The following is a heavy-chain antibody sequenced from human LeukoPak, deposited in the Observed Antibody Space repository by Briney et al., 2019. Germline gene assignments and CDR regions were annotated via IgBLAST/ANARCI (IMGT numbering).Heavy chain of an antibody. CDR1: GFTFSSYG. D-gene: IGHD6-13*01. Sequence: GGSLRLSCAASGFTFSSYGMSWVRQAPGKGLEWVSAISGSGGSTYYADSVKGRFTIPRDNSKNTLYLHLNSLRAEDTALYYCARQSIAVAEAFDYWGQGTLVAVSS. CDR2: ISGSGGST. J-gene: IGHJ4*02. CDR3: ARQSIAVAEAFDY. V-gene: IGHV3-23*01.